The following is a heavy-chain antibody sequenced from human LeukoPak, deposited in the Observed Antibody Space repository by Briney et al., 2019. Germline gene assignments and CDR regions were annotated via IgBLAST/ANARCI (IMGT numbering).Heavy chain of an antibody. V-gene: IGHV3-7*01. CDR3: AKGAPGHLLRYFDHTFDY. Sequence: PGGSLRLSCAPSGFTFSSYWMGWVRQAPGKGLEWVANIKQDGSEKYYVDSVKGRFTISRDNAKNSLYLQMNSLRAEDTAVYYCAKGAPGHLLRYFDHTFDYWGQGTLVTVSS. J-gene: IGHJ4*02. D-gene: IGHD3-9*01. CDR2: IKQDGSEK. CDR1: GFTFSSYW.